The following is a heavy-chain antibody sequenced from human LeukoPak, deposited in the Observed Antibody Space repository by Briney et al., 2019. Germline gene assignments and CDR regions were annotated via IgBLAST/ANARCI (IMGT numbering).Heavy chain of an antibody. Sequence: GESLKISCKVSGYNFDTYWIGWVRQMPGKGLEGMGIVYPEDSDTRYNPSFQDHVTVSADKSITTAYLQWSSLKASDTAMYYCAADSSGNDAFDIWGQGTMVTVSS. CDR2: VYPEDSDT. J-gene: IGHJ3*02. CDR1: GYNFDTYW. CDR3: AADSSGNDAFDI. V-gene: IGHV5-51*01. D-gene: IGHD3-22*01.